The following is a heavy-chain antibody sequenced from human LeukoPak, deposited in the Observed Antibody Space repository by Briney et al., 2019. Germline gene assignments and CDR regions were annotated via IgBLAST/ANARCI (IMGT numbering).Heavy chain of an antibody. V-gene: IGHV4-61*02. CDR3: ARGTAILYFDD. J-gene: IGHJ4*02. CDR1: GGSISSGGYY. Sequence: SETLSLTCTVSGGSISSGGYYWSWIRQPAGKGLEWIGRIYTRGITNYNPSLKSRVTISVDTSKNQFSLKLSFATAADTAVYYCARGTAILYFDDWGQGTLVTVSS. D-gene: IGHD3-10*01. CDR2: IYTRGIT.